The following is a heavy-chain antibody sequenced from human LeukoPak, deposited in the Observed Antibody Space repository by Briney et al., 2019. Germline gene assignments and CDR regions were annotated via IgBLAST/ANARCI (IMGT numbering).Heavy chain of an antibody. CDR2: ISYDGSSK. CDR3: AKDRGAFDI. CDR1: GFTFSTYA. V-gene: IGHV3-30*04. J-gene: IGHJ3*02. Sequence: QPGRSLRLSCAASGFTFSTYAMHWVRQAPGKGLEWVAVISYDGSSKYYADSVKGRFTISRDNSKNTLYLQMNSLRAEDTAVYYCAKDRGAFDIWGQGTMVTVSS. D-gene: IGHD5-12*01.